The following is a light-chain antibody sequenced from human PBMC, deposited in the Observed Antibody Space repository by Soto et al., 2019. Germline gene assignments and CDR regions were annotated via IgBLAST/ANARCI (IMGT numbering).Light chain of an antibody. CDR1: QSVAS. Sequence: EIVMTQSPATLSVSPGERATLSCRASQSVASLAWYQQKPGQAPRLLIWGASNRVTGIPARFSGSGSGTEFTLTVSSLQSEYFAVYYCQQCDSWPFTFGQGTKLEIK. CDR3: QQCDSWPFT. V-gene: IGKV3-15*01. CDR2: GAS. J-gene: IGKJ2*01.